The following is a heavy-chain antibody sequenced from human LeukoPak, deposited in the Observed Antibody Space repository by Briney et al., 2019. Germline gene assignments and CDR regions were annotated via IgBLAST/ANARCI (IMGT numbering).Heavy chain of an antibody. CDR2: ISYDGSNK. J-gene: IGHJ4*02. CDR3: ARARAFDY. Sequence: GGSLRLSCAASGFTFSSYAMHWVRQAPGKGLEWVAVISYDGSNKYYADSVKGRFTISRDNSKNTLYLQMNSLRAEDTAVYYCARARAFDYWGQGTLVTISS. CDR1: GFTFSSYA. V-gene: IGHV3-30*04.